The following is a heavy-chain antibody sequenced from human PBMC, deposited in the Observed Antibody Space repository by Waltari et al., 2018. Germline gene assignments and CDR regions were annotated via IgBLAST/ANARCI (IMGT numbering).Heavy chain of an antibody. CDR1: GESVSSNYL. J-gene: IGHJ5*02. Sequence: QLQLQESGPGLVKPSGTLSVICAVSGESVSSNYLWNWVRQSPQKGLEWIGQVHGSGRTNYSPSLASRVTVSLDTSNNHFALKMTAATAADTAVYYCARDRGRGLYLDTWGPGTLVAVS. D-gene: IGHD2-15*01. CDR2: VHGSGRT. V-gene: IGHV4-4*02. CDR3: ARDRGRGLYLDT.